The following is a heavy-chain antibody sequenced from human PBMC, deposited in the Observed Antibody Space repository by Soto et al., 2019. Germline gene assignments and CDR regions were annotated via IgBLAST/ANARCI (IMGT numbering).Heavy chain of an antibody. CDR3: AKDMRPMGGSGWFWRGFDY. Sequence: EVQLLESGGGLVQPGGSLRLSCAASGFIFSTYAMSWVRQAPGKGLEWVSAITGSGGATYYADSVKGRFTISRDNSKNTLYLHMDRLRGDDTAVYYCAKDMRPMGGSGWFWRGFDYWGQGTLVTVSS. J-gene: IGHJ4*02. CDR1: GFIFSTYA. D-gene: IGHD6-19*01. V-gene: IGHV3-23*01. CDR2: ITGSGGAT.